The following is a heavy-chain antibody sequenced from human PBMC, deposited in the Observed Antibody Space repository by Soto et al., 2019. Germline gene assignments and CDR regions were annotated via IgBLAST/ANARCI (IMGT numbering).Heavy chain of an antibody. CDR1: GITFSNAW. D-gene: IGHD2-2*01. CDR2: IRSKTDGGTT. Sequence: KPGGSLRLSCAASGITFSNAWMNWVRQAPGKGMEYIGRIRSKTDGGTTEYAAPVEGRFTISRDDSKNTLYLQMGGLKTEDTAVHYCTTTRPSTNVFDNWGQGTLVTVSS. V-gene: IGHV3-15*01. CDR3: TTTRPSTNVFDN. J-gene: IGHJ3*02.